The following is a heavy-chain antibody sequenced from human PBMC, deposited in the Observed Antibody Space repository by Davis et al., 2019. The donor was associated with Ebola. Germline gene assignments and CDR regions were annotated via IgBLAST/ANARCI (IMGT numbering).Heavy chain of an antibody. V-gene: IGHV1-69*13. Sequence: SVKVSCKASGGTFSSYAISWVRQAPGQGLEWMGGIIPIFGTANYAQKFQGRVTITADESTSTAYMELSSLRSEDTAVYYCAKPSKRFRELLSSYYYGMDVWGQGTTVTVSS. J-gene: IGHJ6*02. CDR1: GGTFSSYA. D-gene: IGHD3-10*01. CDR2: IIPIFGTA. CDR3: AKPSKRFRELLSSYYYGMDV.